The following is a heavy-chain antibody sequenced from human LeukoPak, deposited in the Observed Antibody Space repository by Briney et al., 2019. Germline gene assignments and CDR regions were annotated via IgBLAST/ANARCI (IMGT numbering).Heavy chain of an antibody. CDR2: IYYSGST. CDR1: GGSISSSSYY. V-gene: IGHV4-39*07. D-gene: IGHD6-19*01. CDR3: ASSRHSIAVAGNWRFDP. J-gene: IGHJ5*02. Sequence: SETLSLTCTVSGGSISSSSYYWGWIRQPPGKGLEWIGSIYYSGSTYYNPSLKSRVTISVDTSKNQFSLKLSSVTAADTAVYYCASSRHSIAVAGNWRFDPWGQGTLVTVSS.